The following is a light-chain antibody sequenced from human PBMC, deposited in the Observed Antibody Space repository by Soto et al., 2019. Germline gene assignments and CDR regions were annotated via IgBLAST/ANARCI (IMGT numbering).Light chain of an antibody. V-gene: IGKV3-15*01. CDR2: GAS. CDR1: QTVSSN. J-gene: IGKJ3*01. CDR3: QQENDWPPFT. Sequence: EIVMTQSPATLSVSPGERATLSCRASQTVSSNLAWYQQKPGQAPRLLIHGASTRAAGIPARFSGSGSGTECTLTISSLQSEDFAVYYCQQENDWPPFTVGPGTRVDIK.